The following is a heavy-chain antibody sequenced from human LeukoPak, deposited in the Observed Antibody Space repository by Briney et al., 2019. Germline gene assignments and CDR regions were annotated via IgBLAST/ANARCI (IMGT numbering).Heavy chain of an antibody. V-gene: IGHV1-18*01. CDR3: ARDSLSGGASSYFDF. CDR1: GYTFSDFG. CDR2: ISRHNGNT. D-gene: IGHD1-26*01. Sequence: ASVKVSCKASGYTFSDFGLSWVRQAPGQGLEWMGWISRHNGNTKYAQKFQGRVTMTTGTSTTTAYMELRSLRSDDTAVYYCARDSLSGGASSYFDFWGQGTLVIVSS. J-gene: IGHJ4*02.